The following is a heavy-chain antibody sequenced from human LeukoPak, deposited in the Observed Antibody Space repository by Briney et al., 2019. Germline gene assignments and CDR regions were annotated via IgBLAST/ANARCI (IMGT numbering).Heavy chain of an antibody. CDR2: ISGSGGST. D-gene: IGHD3-3*01. CDR3: AKGFWSGPVYFDY. Sequence: GGSLRLSCAASGFTFSSYAMSWVRQAPEKGLEWVSAISGSGGSTYYADSVKGRFTISRDNSKNTLYLQMNSLRAEDTAVYYCAKGFWSGPVYFDYWGQGTLVTVSS. V-gene: IGHV3-23*01. J-gene: IGHJ4*02. CDR1: GFTFSSYA.